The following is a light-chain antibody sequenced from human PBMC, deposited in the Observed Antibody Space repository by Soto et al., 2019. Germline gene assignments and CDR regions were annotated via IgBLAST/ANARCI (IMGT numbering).Light chain of an antibody. CDR2: GAY. CDR3: KQYNNWPRT. CDR1: QSVSSN. Sequence: EIVITQSPATLSVSPGERATLSRRASQSVSSNLAWYQQQPGQAPRLLIYGAYTRATGIQARFSGSGSGTEFTLTIRSLQSEDFAVYYCKQYNNWPRTFGQGTKVDIK. J-gene: IGKJ1*01. V-gene: IGKV3-15*01.